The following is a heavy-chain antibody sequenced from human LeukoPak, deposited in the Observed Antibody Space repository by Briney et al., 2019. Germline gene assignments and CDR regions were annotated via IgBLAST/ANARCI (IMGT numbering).Heavy chain of an antibody. V-gene: IGHV4-59*01. D-gene: IGHD3-16*02. J-gene: IGHJ3*02. Sequence: PSETLSLTCTVSGGSISSYYWSWIRQPPGKGLEWIGYIYYSGSTNYNPSLKSRVTISVDTSKNQFSLKLSSVTAADTAVYYCATASLRYNAFDIWGQGTMVTVSS. CDR1: GGSISSYY. CDR2: IYYSGST. CDR3: ATASLRYNAFDI.